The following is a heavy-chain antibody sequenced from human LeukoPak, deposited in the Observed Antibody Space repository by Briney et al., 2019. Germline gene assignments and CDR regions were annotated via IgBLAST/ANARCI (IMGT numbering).Heavy chain of an antibody. V-gene: IGHV3-23*01. J-gene: IGHJ1*01. D-gene: IGHD5-18*01. CDR2: ISDSGGRT. CDR1: GFTFSSYG. CDR3: AKDSYDDSI. Sequence: GGTLRLSCAASGFTFSSYGMTWVRQAPGKGREWVSAISDSGGRTFYADSVKGRFTISRDNSKNTLYLQINSLRAGDTAVYYCAKDSYDDSIWGQGTLVTVSS.